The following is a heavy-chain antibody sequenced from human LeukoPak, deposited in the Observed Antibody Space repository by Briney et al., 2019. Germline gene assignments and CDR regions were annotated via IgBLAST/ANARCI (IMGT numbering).Heavy chain of an antibody. CDR2: IYHSGST. Sequence: SETLSLTCAVSGGSISSGGYYGSWIRQPPGKGLEWIGYIYHSGSTYYNPSLKSRVTISLDRPKNQFSLNLSSVTAADTAVYYCARGVGGAAQGFDYWGQGTLVTVSS. CDR3: ARGVGGAAQGFDY. D-gene: IGHD2-21*01. CDR1: GGSISSGGYY. J-gene: IGHJ4*02. V-gene: IGHV4-30-2*01.